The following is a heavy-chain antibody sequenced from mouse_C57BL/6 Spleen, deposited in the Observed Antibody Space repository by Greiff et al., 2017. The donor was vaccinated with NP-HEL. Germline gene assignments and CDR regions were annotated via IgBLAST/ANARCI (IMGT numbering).Heavy chain of an antibody. CDR2: VYPYNGGT. J-gene: IGHJ2*01. CDR3: ARERGFMTTVVGYFDY. D-gene: IGHD1-1*01. Sequence: EVQLQQSGPVLVKPGPSVKISCKASGFTFTDYYMHWVKQSHGKSLEWIGLVYPYNGGTSYNQKFKGKATLTVDRSSSTAYMELNSLTSEDSAVYYCARERGFMTTVVGYFDYWGQGTTLTVSS. V-gene: IGHV1-36*01. CDR1: GFTFTDYY.